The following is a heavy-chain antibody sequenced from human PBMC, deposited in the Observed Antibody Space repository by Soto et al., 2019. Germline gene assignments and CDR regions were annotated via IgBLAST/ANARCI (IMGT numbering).Heavy chain of an antibody. V-gene: IGHV3-72*01. Sequence: ESGGGLVQPGGSLRLSCAASAFTFSAHNMVWVRQAPGKGLEWVGRSRNKANNYATEYAASVKGRFTISRDDSKNSLYLQMNSLKIEDTAVYYCARDGGIAARHYYGMDVWGQGTTVTVSS. CDR2: SRNKANNYAT. D-gene: IGHD6-6*01. CDR3: ARDGGIAARHYYGMDV. CDR1: AFTFSAHN. J-gene: IGHJ6*02.